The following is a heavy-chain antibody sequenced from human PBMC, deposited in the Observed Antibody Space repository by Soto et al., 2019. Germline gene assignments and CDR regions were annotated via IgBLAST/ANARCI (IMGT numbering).Heavy chain of an antibody. CDR2: INKDGHEK. CDR1: GFIFSSDW. D-gene: IGHD3-9*01. CDR3: SPWGILTGYDY. V-gene: IGHV3-7*02. J-gene: IGHJ4*01. Sequence: PXGSLRLSCAASGFIFSSDWMHWVRQAPGKGLEWVANINKDGHEKYYADSVKGRFAISRDDAEDSLYLQMDSLRVEDTATYYCSPWGILTGYDYWGQGTLVTAPQ.